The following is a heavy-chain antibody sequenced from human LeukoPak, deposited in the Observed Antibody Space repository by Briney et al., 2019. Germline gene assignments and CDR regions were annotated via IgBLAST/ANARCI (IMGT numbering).Heavy chain of an antibody. CDR1: TYIFFTHG. CDR2: ISGYNGNT. D-gene: IGHD4/OR15-4a*01. J-gene: IGHJ4*02. Sequence: GASVKVSCKASTYIFFTHGITWVRQAPGQGLEWMGWISGYNGNTNYAQKLQDRVTMTIDTSTNTAYLELRSLRSDDTAVYYCARQVDKTMALPDFWGRGTLVTVSS. V-gene: IGHV1-18*04. CDR3: ARQVDKTMALPDF.